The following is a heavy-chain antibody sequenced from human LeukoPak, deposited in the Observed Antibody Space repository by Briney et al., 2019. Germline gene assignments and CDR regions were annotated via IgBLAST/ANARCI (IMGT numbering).Heavy chain of an antibody. CDR1: GGSISSYY. J-gene: IGHJ4*02. D-gene: IGHD6-6*01. CDR2: IYYSGST. V-gene: IGHV4-59*01. Sequence: PSETLSLTCTVSGGSISSYYWSWIRQPPGKGLEWTGYIYYSGSTNYNPSLKSRVTISVDTSKNQFSLKLSSVTAADTAVYYCGIAARPDYFDYWGQGTLVTVSS. CDR3: GIAARPDYFDY.